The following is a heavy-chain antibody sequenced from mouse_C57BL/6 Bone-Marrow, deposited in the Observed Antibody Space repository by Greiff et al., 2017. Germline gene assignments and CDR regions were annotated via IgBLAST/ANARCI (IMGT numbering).Heavy chain of an antibody. CDR2: IDPSDSYT. CDR3: ARGGPYLYYAMDY. J-gene: IGHJ4*01. V-gene: IGHV1-50*01. CDR1: GYTFTSYW. Sequence: QVQLQQPGAELVKPGASVKLSCKASGYTFTSYWMPWVKQRPGQGLEWIGEIDPSDSYTNYNQKFKGKATLTVATSSSTAYMQLSRLTSEDSAIYYCARGGPYLYYAMDYWGQGTSVTVSS. D-gene: IGHD5-1-1*01.